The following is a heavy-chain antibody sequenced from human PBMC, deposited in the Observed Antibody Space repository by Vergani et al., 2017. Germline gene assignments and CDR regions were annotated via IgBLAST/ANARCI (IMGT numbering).Heavy chain of an antibody. CDR2: IIPIFGTA. Sequence: QVQLVQSGAEVKKPGSSVKVSCKASGGTFSSYAISWVRQAPGQGLEWMGRIIPIFGTANYAQKFQGRVTITADESTSTAYMELSSLRSEDTAVYYCARDALNMVRGVRRGRNWFDPWGQGTLVTVSS. CDR1: GGTFSSYA. CDR3: ARDALNMVRGVRRGRNWFDP. V-gene: IGHV1-69*13. J-gene: IGHJ5*02. D-gene: IGHD3-10*01.